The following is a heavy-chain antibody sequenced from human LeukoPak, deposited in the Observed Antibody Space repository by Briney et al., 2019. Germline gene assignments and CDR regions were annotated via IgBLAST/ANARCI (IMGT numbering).Heavy chain of an antibody. D-gene: IGHD1-1*01. V-gene: IGHV3-13*01. CDR1: GFTFSSFD. CDR3: ARGPPRGKYYYMDV. CDR2: IGTASDT. J-gene: IGHJ6*03. Sequence: QPGGSLRLSCADSGFTFSSFDMHWVRQPTGQRLEWVSTIGTASDTYYPGSVEGRFTLSRDNAKNSLYLQMNSLTAGDTAVYYCARGPPRGKYYYMDVWGKGTTVTVSS.